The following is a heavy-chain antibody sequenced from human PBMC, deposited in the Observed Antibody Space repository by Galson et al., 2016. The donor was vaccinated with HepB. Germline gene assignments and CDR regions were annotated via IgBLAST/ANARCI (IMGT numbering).Heavy chain of an antibody. J-gene: IGHJ4*02. CDR2: ISSSSTTI. CDR3: ARDPRDYDRSGYYGANDY. Sequence: SLRLSCAASGFTFTGYSMNWVRQAPGKGLQWISYISSSSTTIYYADSVKGRFTISRDNAKNSLYLQMNSLRAEDTAVYYCARDPRDYDRSGYYGANDYWGKGTLFTVPS. V-gene: IGHV3-48*04. CDR1: GFTFTGYS. D-gene: IGHD3-22*01.